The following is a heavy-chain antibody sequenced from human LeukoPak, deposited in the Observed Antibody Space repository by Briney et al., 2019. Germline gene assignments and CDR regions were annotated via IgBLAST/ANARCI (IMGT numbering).Heavy chain of an antibody. CDR1: GGSISSSNSY. CDR2: IYYSGST. CDR3: ARRGGGSWYYFDC. J-gene: IGHJ4*02. V-gene: IGHV4-39*01. D-gene: IGHD2-15*01. Sequence: PSETLSLTCTVSGGSISSSNSYWDWIRQPPGMGLEWIGNIYYSGSTNYNASLKSRVTISVDTSKNQFSLKVSSVTAADTALYYCARRGGGSWYYFDCWGQGTLVTVSS.